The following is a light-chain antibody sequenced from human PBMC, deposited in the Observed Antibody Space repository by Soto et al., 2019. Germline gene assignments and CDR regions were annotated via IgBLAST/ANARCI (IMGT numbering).Light chain of an antibody. CDR3: QHYGNSPYT. CDR2: GAS. CDR1: QSVSRNY. J-gene: IGKJ2*01. Sequence: EILVTQSPGTLSLSPGERATLSCRASQSVSRNYLAWYQQKPGQSPRLLIYGASSRATGVPDRFSGSGSGTYFTLTISGLEPEDFAVYYCQHYGNSPYTFGQGTKLEI. V-gene: IGKV3-20*01.